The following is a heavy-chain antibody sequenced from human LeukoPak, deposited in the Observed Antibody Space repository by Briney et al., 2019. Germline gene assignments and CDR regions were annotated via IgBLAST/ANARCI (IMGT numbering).Heavy chain of an antibody. D-gene: IGHD3-16*02. CDR3: ARAGYTISSYRFDY. Sequence: PSETLSLTCSVAGGSINSYWWSWIRQPAGKGLEFIGRIYTTGMTNYNPSLKSRVSMSVDTSKNKFSLELRSVTAADTAVYFCARAGYTISSYRFDYWGQGALVTVSS. V-gene: IGHV4-4*07. CDR2: IYTTGMT. CDR1: GGSINSYW. J-gene: IGHJ4*02.